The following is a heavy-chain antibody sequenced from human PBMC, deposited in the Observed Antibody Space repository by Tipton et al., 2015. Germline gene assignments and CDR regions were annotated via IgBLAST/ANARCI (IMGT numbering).Heavy chain of an antibody. Sequence: GLVKPSENLSLTCTVSGGSVTSGSYYWSWIRQPPGKGLEWIGYISQRDGTNYNPSLKSRVTISTDTSKNQFFLNLTSVTAADTAVYFCARDLEHGMDVWGQGTTVTVS. CDR3: ARDLEHGMDV. J-gene: IGHJ6*02. D-gene: IGHD5-24*01. CDR1: GGSVTSGSYY. CDR2: ISQRDGT. V-gene: IGHV4-61*01.